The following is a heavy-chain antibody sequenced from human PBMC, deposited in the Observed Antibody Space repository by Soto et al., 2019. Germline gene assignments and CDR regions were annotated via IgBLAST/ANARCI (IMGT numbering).Heavy chain of an antibody. J-gene: IGHJ4*02. V-gene: IGHV4-34*01. CDR2: INHSGST. CDR3: ARDKITGLFDY. D-gene: IGHD2-8*02. CDR1: GGSFSGYY. Sequence: SETLSLTCAVYGGSFSGYYWTWIRQPPGTGLEWIGEINHSGSTNYNPSLKSRVTISVDTSKNQFSLKLTSVTAADTAVYYCARDKITGLFDYWGQGTPVTVSS.